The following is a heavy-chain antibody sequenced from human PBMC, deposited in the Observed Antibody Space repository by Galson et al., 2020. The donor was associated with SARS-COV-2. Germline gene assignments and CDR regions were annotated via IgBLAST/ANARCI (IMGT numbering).Heavy chain of an antibody. V-gene: IGHV2-5*02. D-gene: IGHD3-22*01. CDR1: GFSLTTSGVG. CDR3: ARSPGDGRGYTTAWFDP. Sequence: VSGPTLVKPTQTLTLTCTFSGFSLTTSGVGVGWIRQPPGKALEWLTVIYWDDDKRYSPSLENRLTITKDTSKNQVVLTMTNMDPADTATYYCARSPGDGRGYTTAWFDPWGQGTLVTVSS. J-gene: IGHJ5*02. CDR2: IYWDDDK.